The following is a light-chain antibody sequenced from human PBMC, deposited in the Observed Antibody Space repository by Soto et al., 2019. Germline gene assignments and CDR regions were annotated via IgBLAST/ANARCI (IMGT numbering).Light chain of an antibody. J-gene: IGLJ2*01. V-gene: IGLV1-44*01. Sequence: QSVLTQPPSASGTPGRRVTISCSGSSSNIGSNTVNWYQQFAGTAPKLLIYSNYERPSGVPDRFSGSKSGTSASLAISGLQSEDEADYYCAAWDDSLNGPVFGGGTKLTVL. CDR1: SSNIGSNT. CDR3: AAWDDSLNGPV. CDR2: SNY.